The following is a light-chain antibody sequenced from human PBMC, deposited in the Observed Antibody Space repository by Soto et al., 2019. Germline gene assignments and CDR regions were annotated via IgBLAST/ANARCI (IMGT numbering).Light chain of an antibody. CDR1: QSISNH. J-gene: IGKJ1*01. CDR2: AAS. CDR3: QQSYSTPWT. V-gene: IGKV1-39*01. Sequence: DIQRTQSPSSLSASVGDRITITCRASQSISNHLNWYQQTQGKAPKLLIYAASSLQSGVPSRFSGSGSGTDFTLTISSLQPEHFATYYCQQSYSTPWTFGQGTKVEI.